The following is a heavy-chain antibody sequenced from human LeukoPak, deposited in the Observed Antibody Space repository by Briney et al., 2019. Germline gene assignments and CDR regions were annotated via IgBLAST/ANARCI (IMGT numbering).Heavy chain of an antibody. V-gene: IGHV3-23*01. D-gene: IGHD3-10*01. CDR2: IVPSGGTT. CDR1: GFTFSSYG. CDR3: ARIMKTMVRGVMGFDY. J-gene: IGHJ4*02. Sequence: GGSLRLSCAASGFTFSSYGMNWVRQAPGKGLEWVSGIVPSGGTTYYADSVKGRFTVSRDNSKNTLYLQMNSLRADDTAVYYCARIMKTMVRGVMGFDYWGQGTLVTVSS.